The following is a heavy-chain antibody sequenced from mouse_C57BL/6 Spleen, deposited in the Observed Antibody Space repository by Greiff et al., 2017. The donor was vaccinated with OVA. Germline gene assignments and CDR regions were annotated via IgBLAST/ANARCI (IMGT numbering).Heavy chain of an antibody. D-gene: IGHD1-1*01. CDR2: IYPGDGDT. CDR3: AREEDYYGSSYKYFDV. Sequence: QVQLKQSGAELVKPGASVKISCKASGYAFSSYWMNWVKQRPGKGLEWIGQIYPGDGDTNYNGKFKGKATLTADKSSSTAYMQLSSLTSEDSAVYFCAREEDYYGSSYKYFDVWGTGTTVTVSS. J-gene: IGHJ1*03. V-gene: IGHV1-80*01. CDR1: GYAFSSYW.